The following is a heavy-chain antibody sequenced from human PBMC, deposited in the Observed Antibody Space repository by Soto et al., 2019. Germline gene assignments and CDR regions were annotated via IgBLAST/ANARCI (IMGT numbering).Heavy chain of an antibody. J-gene: IGHJ5*02. Sequence: AGSLRLSCAASGFTFSSYAMSWVRQAPGKGLEWVSAISGSGGSAYYADSVKGRFTISRDNSKDTLYLQMNSLRAEDTAVYYCAKIGYSTIPDPWGQGTLVSVSS. CDR3: AKIGYSTIPDP. CDR1: GFTFSSYA. V-gene: IGHV3-23*01. D-gene: IGHD6-13*01. CDR2: ISGSGGSA.